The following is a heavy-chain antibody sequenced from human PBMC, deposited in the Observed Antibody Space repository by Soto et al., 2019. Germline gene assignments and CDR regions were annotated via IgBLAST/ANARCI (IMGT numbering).Heavy chain of an antibody. Sequence: PSETLALTSTVSGGSISSGGYYWRWIRQHPGKGLEWIGYIYYSGSTYYNPSLKSRVTISVDTSKNQFSLKLSSVTAADTAVYYCARVSGKDERPYYDFFGYFDYWGQGTLVTVSS. V-gene: IGHV4-31*02. D-gene: IGHD3-3*01. CDR2: IYYSGST. J-gene: IGHJ4*02. CDR3: ARVSGKDERPYYDFFGYFDY. CDR1: GGSISSGGYY.